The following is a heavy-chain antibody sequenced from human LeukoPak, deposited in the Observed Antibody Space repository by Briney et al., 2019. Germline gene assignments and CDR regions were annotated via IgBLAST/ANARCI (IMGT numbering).Heavy chain of an antibody. CDR2: ISGSGGST. D-gene: IGHD6-13*01. V-gene: IGHV3-23*01. CDR3: AKDPRVHYSSSQY. CDR1: RFTFSSNW. Sequence: GGSLRLSCAASRFTFSSNWMSWVRQAPGKGLEWVSAISGSGGSTYYADSVKGRFTISRDNSKNTLYLQMNSLRAEDTAVYYCAKDPRVHYSSSQYWGQGTLVTVSS. J-gene: IGHJ4*02.